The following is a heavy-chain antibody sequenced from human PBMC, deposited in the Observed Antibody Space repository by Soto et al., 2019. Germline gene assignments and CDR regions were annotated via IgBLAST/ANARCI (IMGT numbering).Heavy chain of an antibody. V-gene: IGHV4-4*02. J-gene: IGHJ6*02. D-gene: IGHD2-2*01. CDR3: ARELGYCSSTSCARGHYYYYGMDV. CDR1: GGSISSSNW. CDR2: IYHSGST. Sequence: SETLSLTCAVSGGSISSSNWWSWVRQPPGKVLEWIGEIYHSGSTNYNPSLKSRVTISVDKSKNQFSLKLSSVTAADTAVYYCARELGYCSSTSCARGHYYYYGMDVWGQGTTVTVSS.